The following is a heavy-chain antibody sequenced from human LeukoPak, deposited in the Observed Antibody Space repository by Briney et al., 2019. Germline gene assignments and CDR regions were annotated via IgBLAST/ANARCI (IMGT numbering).Heavy chain of an antibody. J-gene: IGHJ4*02. V-gene: IGHV3-48*01. D-gene: IGHD6-19*01. Sequence: GSLRLSCAASGFTFSSYSMNWVRQAPGKGLEWVSYISSSSSTIYYADSVKGRFTISRDNAKNSLYLQMNSLRAEDTVVYYCARVQPGIAVAGPFDYWGQGTLVTVSS. CDR2: ISSSSSTI. CDR1: GFTFSSYS. CDR3: ARVQPGIAVAGPFDY.